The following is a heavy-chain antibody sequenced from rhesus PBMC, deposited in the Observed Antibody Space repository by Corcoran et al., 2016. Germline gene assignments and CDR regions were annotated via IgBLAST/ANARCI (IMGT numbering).Heavy chain of an antibody. V-gene: IGHV4-57*01. J-gene: IGHJ4*01. CDR3: AGFTWNDVDY. Sequence: QLQLQESGPGLVPPSETLSLTCAVAGGSGSSSNWWGWMCPSPGKGLELIGRISGSGGSTSYNPSLTSRVAISTDTSKNHFSLKVTSVTAADTAVYYCAGFTWNDVDYWGQGVLVTVSS. CDR2: ISGSGGST. D-gene: IGHD1-38*01. CDR1: GGSGSSSNW.